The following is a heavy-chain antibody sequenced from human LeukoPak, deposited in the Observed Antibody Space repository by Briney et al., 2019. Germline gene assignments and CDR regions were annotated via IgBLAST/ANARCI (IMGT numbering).Heavy chain of an antibody. D-gene: IGHD3-22*01. CDR1: GFTVSSNY. Sequence: PGGSLRLSCAASGFTVSSNYMSWVRRAPGKGLEWVSVIYSGGSTYYADSVKGRFTISRDNSKNTLYLQMNSLRAEDTAVYYCAREYYYDSSGPSPGVAFDIWGQGTMVTVSS. V-gene: IGHV3-66*01. CDR2: IYSGGST. J-gene: IGHJ3*02. CDR3: AREYYYDSSGPSPGVAFDI.